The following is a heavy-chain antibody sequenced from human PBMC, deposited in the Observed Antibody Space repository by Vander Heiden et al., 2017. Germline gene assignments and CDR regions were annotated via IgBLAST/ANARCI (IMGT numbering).Heavy chain of an antibody. CDR1: GFNFRAYA. D-gene: IGHD3-10*01. CDR2: ISYNSDSI. CDR3: AKGSYGSGSYKDGLDV. J-gene: IGHJ6*02. V-gene: IGHV3-9*01. Sequence: EVQLVESGGGLVQPGRSLRLSCVASGFNFRAYAMHWVRQAPGKGLEWVSGISYNSDSIAYADSVKGRFTISRDNAKNSLSVQMNSLRGEDTALYYCAKGSYGSGSYKDGLDVWGQGTAVTVSS.